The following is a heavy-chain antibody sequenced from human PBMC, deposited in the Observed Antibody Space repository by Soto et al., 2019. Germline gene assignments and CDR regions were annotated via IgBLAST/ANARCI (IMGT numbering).Heavy chain of an antibody. D-gene: IGHD3-22*01. CDR2: ISSSSSYI. CDR1: GFTFSSYS. CDR3: ARDLGGYYPHDAFEI. Sequence: GGSLRLSCAASGFTFSSYSMNWVRQAPGKGLEWVSSISSSSSYIYYADSVKGRFTISRDNAKNSLYLQMNSLRAEDTAVYYCARDLGGYYPHDAFEISGQGTIVTVSS. J-gene: IGHJ3*02. V-gene: IGHV3-21*01.